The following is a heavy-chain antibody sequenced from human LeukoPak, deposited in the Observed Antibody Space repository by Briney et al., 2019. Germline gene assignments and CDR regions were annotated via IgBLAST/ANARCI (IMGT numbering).Heavy chain of an antibody. Sequence: RPSETLSLTCAVSGGFISSGGYSWSWIRQPPGKGLEWIGYIYHSGSTYYNPSLKSRVTISVDRSKNQFSLKLSSVTAADTAVYYCARGDSDEGFDPWGQGTLVTVSS. V-gene: IGHV4-30-2*01. D-gene: IGHD2-15*01. CDR2: IYHSGST. J-gene: IGHJ5*02. CDR1: GGFISSGGYS. CDR3: ARGDSDEGFDP.